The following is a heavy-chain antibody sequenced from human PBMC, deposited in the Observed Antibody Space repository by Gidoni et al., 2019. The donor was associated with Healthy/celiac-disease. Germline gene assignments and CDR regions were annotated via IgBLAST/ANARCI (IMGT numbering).Heavy chain of an antibody. D-gene: IGHD3-3*01. V-gene: IGHV4-34*01. Sequence: QVQLQQWGAGLLKPSETLSLPCAVYGGSFSGYYWSWIRQPPGKGLEWIGEINHSGSTNYNPSLKSRVTISVDTSKNQFSLKLSSVTAADTAVYYCARCYDFWSGYYTDYWGQGTLVTVSS. J-gene: IGHJ4*02. CDR2: INHSGST. CDR1: GGSFSGYY. CDR3: ARCYDFWSGYYTDY.